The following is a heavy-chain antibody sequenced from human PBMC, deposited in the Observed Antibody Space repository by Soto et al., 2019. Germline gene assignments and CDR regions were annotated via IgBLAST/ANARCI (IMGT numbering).Heavy chain of an antibody. Sequence: QVPLQESGPGLVKPSDTLALICAVSGYSISSSNWWGWIRQPPGKGLEWIGNIYYSGSAYYNPSLKSRVTMSVDTSKNQFSLKLTSVTAVDTAVYYCARGDYATAFDIWGQGTTVTVSS. CDR1: GYSISSSNW. J-gene: IGHJ3*02. V-gene: IGHV4-28*03. CDR2: IYYSGSA. CDR3: ARGDYATAFDI. D-gene: IGHD2-2*01.